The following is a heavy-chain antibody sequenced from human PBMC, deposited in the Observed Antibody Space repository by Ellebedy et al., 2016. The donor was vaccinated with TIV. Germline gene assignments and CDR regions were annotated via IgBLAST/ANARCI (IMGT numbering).Heavy chain of an antibody. D-gene: IGHD6-6*01. CDR2: ISAYNGKT. V-gene: IGHV1-18*01. CDR1: GYSFTSYG. Sequence: AASVKVSCKASGYSFTSYGIRWGRQAPGQGLEWMGWISAYNGKTTYIENLQGRVTMTTDTSTSTVYMELRSLKSDDTAVYYCARDTSIGYSSTWWDKADYYYMDVWGKGTTVTVSS. CDR3: ARDTSIGYSSTWWDKADYYYMDV. J-gene: IGHJ6*03.